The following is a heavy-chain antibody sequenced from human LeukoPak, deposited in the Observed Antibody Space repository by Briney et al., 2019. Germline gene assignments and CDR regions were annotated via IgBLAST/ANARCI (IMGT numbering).Heavy chain of an antibody. D-gene: IGHD3-10*01. Sequence: SVKVSCKASGGTFSSYAISWVRQAPGQGLEWMGRIIPILGIANYAQKFRGRVTITADESTSTAYMELSSLRSEDTAVYYCARGVGGTHAFDIWGQGTMVTVSS. CDR3: ARGVGGTHAFDI. CDR2: IIPILGIA. CDR1: GGTFSSYA. V-gene: IGHV1-69*04. J-gene: IGHJ3*02.